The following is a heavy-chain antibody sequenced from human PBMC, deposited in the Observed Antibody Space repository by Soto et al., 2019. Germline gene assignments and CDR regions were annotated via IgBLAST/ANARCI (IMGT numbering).Heavy chain of an antibody. Sequence: SETLSLTCTASGDSINTYYWTWIRQPPGRGLEWVGYVFDRGDTSYDPSLKSRLTISGDTSKNQFSLKLNSVTAEDTAVYFCARDTKSYYQSMDVWGQGTTVTVS. CDR3: ARDTKSYYQSMDV. CDR2: VFDRGDT. CDR1: GDSINTYY. J-gene: IGHJ6*02. V-gene: IGHV4-59*01.